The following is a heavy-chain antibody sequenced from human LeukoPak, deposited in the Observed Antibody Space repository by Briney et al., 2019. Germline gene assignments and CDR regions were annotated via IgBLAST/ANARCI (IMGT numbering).Heavy chain of an antibody. Sequence: PGGSLRLSCVASGFSFSSYGMHWVRRAPGKGLEWMTFIRFDGSEKYYADSMKGRFTISRDYSKNTLYLQMNSLRAEDTAVYYCAKEMRYYDSSGYPPDAFDIWGQGTMVTVSS. CDR1: GFSFSSYG. CDR3: AKEMRYYDSSGYPPDAFDI. CDR2: IRFDGSEK. D-gene: IGHD3-22*01. V-gene: IGHV3-30*02. J-gene: IGHJ3*02.